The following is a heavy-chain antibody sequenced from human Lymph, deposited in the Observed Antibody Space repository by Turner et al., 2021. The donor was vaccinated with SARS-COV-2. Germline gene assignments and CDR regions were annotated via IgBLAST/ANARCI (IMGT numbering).Heavy chain of an antibody. J-gene: IGHJ6*02. CDR1: GGTFSSYA. V-gene: IGHV1-69*10. Sequence: QVQLVQSGAEVKKPGSSVKVSCKASGGTFSSYAISWVRQAPGQGLEGMGGIIPILRIATYAKKFQGRVTITADKSTSTAYRELSSLRSEDTAVFYCARVVGGFGELGYYYYYGMDVWGQGTTVTVSS. D-gene: IGHD3-10*01. CDR3: ARVVGGFGELGYYYYYGMDV. CDR2: IIPILRIA.